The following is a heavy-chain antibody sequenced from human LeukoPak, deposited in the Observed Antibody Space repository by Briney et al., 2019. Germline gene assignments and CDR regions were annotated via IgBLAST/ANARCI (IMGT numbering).Heavy chain of an antibody. V-gene: IGHV4-39*01. CDR1: GGSISSSSYY. Sequence: SETLSLTCTVSGGSISSSSYYWGWIRQPPGKGLEWIGSIYYSGSTYYNPSLKSRVTISVDTSKNQFSLKLSSVTAADTAVYYCARRASHYYDSSGYFQHWGQGTLVTVSS. CDR2: IYYSGST. CDR3: ARRASHYYDSSGYFQH. D-gene: IGHD3-22*01. J-gene: IGHJ1*01.